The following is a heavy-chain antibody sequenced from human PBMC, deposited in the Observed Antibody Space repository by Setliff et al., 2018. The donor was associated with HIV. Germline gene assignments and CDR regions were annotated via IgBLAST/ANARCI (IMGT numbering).Heavy chain of an antibody. CDR3: ARGYYDFWSGPFKYYYYYMDV. CDR1: GGPISSHY. Sequence: SETLSLTCTVSGGPISSHYWSWIRQPPGKGLEWIGYIYYSGSTNHNPSLKSRVTISVDTSKNQFSLRLSSVAAADTAVYYCARGYYDFWSGPFKYYYYYMDVWGKGTTVTV. J-gene: IGHJ6*03. CDR2: IYYSGST. V-gene: IGHV4-59*11. D-gene: IGHD3-3*01.